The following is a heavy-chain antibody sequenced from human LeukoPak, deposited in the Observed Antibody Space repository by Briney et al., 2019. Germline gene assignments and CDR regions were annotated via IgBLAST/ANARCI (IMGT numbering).Heavy chain of an antibody. CDR1: GFTFSSYG. CDR2: IRYDGSNK. Sequence: GGSLRLSCAASGFTFSSYGMHWVRQAPGKWLEWVAFIRYDGSNKYYADSVKGRFTISRDNSKNTLYLQMNSLRAEDTAVYYCANIQLWQPYYYYYMDVWGKGTTVTISS. D-gene: IGHD5-18*01. CDR3: ANIQLWQPYYYYYMDV. J-gene: IGHJ6*03. V-gene: IGHV3-30*02.